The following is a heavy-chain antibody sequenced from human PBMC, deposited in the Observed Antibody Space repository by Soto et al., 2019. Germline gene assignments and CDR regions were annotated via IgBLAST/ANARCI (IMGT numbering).Heavy chain of an antibody. Sequence: SETLSLTCTVSSGSITGYYWSWIRQPPGKGLEWIGYTYYSGNTNYNPSFKSRVTISVDTSRDQFSLILNSVSTADTAVYYCARTRQNGYFDFWGQGTLVTVSS. CDR1: SGSITGYY. CDR3: ARTRQNGYFDF. V-gene: IGHV4-59*01. D-gene: IGHD2-8*01. CDR2: TYYSGNT. J-gene: IGHJ4*02.